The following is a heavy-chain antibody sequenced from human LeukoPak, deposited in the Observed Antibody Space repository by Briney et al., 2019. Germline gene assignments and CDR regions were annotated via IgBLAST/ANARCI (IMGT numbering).Heavy chain of an antibody. CDR3: ARGRVSTSTWYSTYYYYFYMDV. Sequence: SETLSLTCSVSDDSITMYYWTWIRQPPGKGLEWIGYVDHAGSTNFNPSLDGRVSISRDTSKNLFSLRLRSVTAADTAVYFCARGRVSTSTWYSTYYYYFYMDVWGKGTTVTVSS. J-gene: IGHJ6*03. D-gene: IGHD5/OR15-5a*01. CDR2: VDHAGST. CDR1: DDSITMYY. V-gene: IGHV4-59*01.